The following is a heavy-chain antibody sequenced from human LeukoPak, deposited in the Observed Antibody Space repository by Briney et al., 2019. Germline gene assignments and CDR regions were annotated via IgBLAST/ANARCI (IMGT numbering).Heavy chain of an antibody. CDR3: ARRAADADAFDI. CDR1: GGSISSSSYY. D-gene: IGHD6-13*01. V-gene: IGHV4-39*01. CDR2: IYYSGST. Sequence: NSSETLSPTCTVSGGSISSSSYYWGWIRQPPGKGLEWIGSIYYSGSTYYNPSLKSRVTISVDTSKNQFSLKLSSVTAADTAVYYCARRAADADAFDIWGQGTMVTVSS. J-gene: IGHJ3*02.